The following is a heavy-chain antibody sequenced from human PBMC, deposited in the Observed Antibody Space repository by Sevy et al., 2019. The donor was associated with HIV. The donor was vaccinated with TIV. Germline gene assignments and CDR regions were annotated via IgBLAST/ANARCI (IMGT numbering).Heavy chain of an antibody. CDR1: GFTFSVYW. Sequence: GGSLRLSCAASGFTFSVYWMSWVRQAPGKGLEWVATMKEDGSDKDYVDSVKGRFTISRDNAKNSLYLQMNCLRAEDTAVYYCVREGVGGYSYSLDCWGQGTLVTVSS. J-gene: IGHJ4*02. CDR2: MKEDGSDK. V-gene: IGHV3-7*01. D-gene: IGHD5-18*01. CDR3: VREGVGGYSYSLDC.